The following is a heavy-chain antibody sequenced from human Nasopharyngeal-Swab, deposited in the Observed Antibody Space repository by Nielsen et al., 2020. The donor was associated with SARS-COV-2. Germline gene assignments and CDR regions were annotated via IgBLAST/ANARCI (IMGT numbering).Heavy chain of an antibody. V-gene: IGHV3-74*03. D-gene: IGHD1-26*01. CDR1: GFTFPDYW. CDR3: ARESYSWSWYGPDY. J-gene: IGHJ4*02. CDR2: IDNDGSST. Sequence: GESLKISCTVSGFTFPDYWMHWLRQSPGKGPVWLSRIDNDGSSTTYADSVRGRFTISSDNARNTLFLQLHSLRAEDTAVYYCARESYSWSWYGPDYWGQGTQVTVSS.